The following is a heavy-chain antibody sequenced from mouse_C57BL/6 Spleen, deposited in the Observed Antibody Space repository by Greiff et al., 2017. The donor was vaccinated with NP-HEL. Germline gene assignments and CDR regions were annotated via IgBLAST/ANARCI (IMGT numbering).Heavy chain of an antibody. V-gene: IGHV14-2*01. CDR1: GFNFKDYY. CDR2: IDPEDGET. Sequence: VQLQQSGAELVKPGASVKLSCTASGFNFKDYYMHWVKQRPEQGLEWIGKIDPEDGETKYAQKFQGKATITADTSSNTAYLQLSSLTSEDTAVYYSARPYVPMDYWGQGTSVTVSS. J-gene: IGHJ4*01. CDR3: ARPYVPMDY.